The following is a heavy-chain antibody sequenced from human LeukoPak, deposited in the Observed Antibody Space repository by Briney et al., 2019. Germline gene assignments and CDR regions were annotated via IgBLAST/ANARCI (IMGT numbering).Heavy chain of an antibody. Sequence: SETLSLTCSVSGASISSSDYYWGWIRQPPGKGLEWIGRINYSGSTYYNPSLKRRVTISVDTSKNHFSLRLTSMTAADTAVYYCARLTHSYYSDTSGYYPYYYMDVWGKGTTVTVSS. CDR1: GASISSSDYY. J-gene: IGHJ6*03. CDR3: ARLTHSYYSDTSGYYPYYYMDV. CDR2: INYSGST. V-gene: IGHV4-39*02. D-gene: IGHD3-22*01.